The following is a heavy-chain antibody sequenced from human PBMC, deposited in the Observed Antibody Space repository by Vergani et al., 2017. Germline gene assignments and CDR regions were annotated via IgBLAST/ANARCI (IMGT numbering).Heavy chain of an antibody. CDR3: AKAVSSGWFGAGYYFDY. D-gene: IGHD6-19*01. J-gene: IGHJ4*02. Sequence: VQLVESGGGVVQPGGSLRLSCAASGFTFSSYAMSWVRQAPGKGLEWVSAISGSGGSTYYADSVKGRFTISRDNSKNTLYLQMNSLRAEDTAVYYCAKAVSSGWFGAGYYFDYWGQGTLVTVSS. V-gene: IGHV3-23*04. CDR1: GFTFSSYA. CDR2: ISGSGGST.